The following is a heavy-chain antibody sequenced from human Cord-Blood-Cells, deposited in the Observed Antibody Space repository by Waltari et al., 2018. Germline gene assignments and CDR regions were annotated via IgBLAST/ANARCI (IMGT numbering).Heavy chain of an antibody. V-gene: IGHV5-51*01. CDR3: ARSLGYCTGGVCYYYYYGMDV. D-gene: IGHD2-8*02. Sequence: EVQLVQSGAEVKKPGESLKISCKGSGYSFTSYWIGWVRQMPGKGLEWMGMIYPGDSDTRYSPSFQGQVTISADKSISTAYLQWSSLKASDTAMYYCARSLGYCTGGVCYYYYYGMDVWGQGTTVTVSS. CDR1: GYSFTSYW. J-gene: IGHJ6*02. CDR2: IYPGDSDT.